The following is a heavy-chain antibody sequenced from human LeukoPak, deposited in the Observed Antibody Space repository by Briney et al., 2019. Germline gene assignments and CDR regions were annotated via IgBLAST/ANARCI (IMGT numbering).Heavy chain of an antibody. CDR2: INPNSGGT. D-gene: IGHD2-15*01. CDR3: ARDQAGYCSGGSCYYYYGMDV. J-gene: IGHJ6*02. Sequence: ASVKVSCKASGYTFTGYYMHWVRQAPGQGLEWMGWINPNSGGTNYAQKFQGWVTMTRDTSISTAYMELSRLRSDDTAVYYCARDQAGYCSGGSCYYYYGMDVWGQGTTVTVSS. V-gene: IGHV1-2*04. CDR1: GYTFTGYY.